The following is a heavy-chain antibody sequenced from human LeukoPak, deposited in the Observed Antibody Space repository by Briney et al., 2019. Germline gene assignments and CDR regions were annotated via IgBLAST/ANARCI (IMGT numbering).Heavy chain of an antibody. V-gene: IGHV4-34*01. CDR2: INHSGST. J-gene: IGHJ4*02. Sequence: SETLSLTCAVYGGSSSTYYWTWIRQPPGKGLEWIGEINHSGSTNYNPSLKSRVTISVDTSKKQFSLKLSSVTAADTAVYYCATYYYDSSGYLWGFDYWGQGTLVTVSS. CDR1: GGSSSTYY. D-gene: IGHD3-22*01. CDR3: ATYYYDSSGYLWGFDY.